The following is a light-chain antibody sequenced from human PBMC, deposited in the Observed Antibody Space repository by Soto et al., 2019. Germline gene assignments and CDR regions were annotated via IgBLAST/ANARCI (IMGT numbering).Light chain of an antibody. CDR1: QSISSN. CDR3: QQYNDWPLT. CDR2: GAS. V-gene: IGKV3-15*01. J-gene: IGKJ4*02. Sequence: EIVMTQSPATLSVSPGEGATLSCRASQSISSNLAWYQQKPGQAPKLLIYGASTRATGFPARFSGSGSGTEFTLTISSLQSEDCAVYCCQQYNDWPLTFGGGTKVEIK.